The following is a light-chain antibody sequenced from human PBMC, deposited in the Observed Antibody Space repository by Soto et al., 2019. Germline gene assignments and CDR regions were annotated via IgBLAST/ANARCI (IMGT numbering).Light chain of an antibody. V-gene: IGLV2-14*01. CDR3: SSYTSSSTLGL. Sequence: QSALTQPASVSGSPGQSITISCTGTSSDVGGYNYVSWYQQHPGKAPKLMIYDVSNRPSGVSNRFSGSKSGNTASLTISGLQAEDGADYYCSSYTSSSTLGLFGGGTKLTVL. J-gene: IGLJ2*01. CDR2: DVS. CDR1: SSDVGGYNY.